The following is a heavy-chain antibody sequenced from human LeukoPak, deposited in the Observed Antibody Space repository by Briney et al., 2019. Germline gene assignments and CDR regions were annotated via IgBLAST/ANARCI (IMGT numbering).Heavy chain of an antibody. Sequence: SETLSLTCTVSGGSISSGSYYWGWIRQPPGKGLEWIGSIYHSGSTYYNPSLKSRVTIAVETSKNQFSLKLSSVTAVDKAVYYCARSCRILDIVATIRARLGGNGFDIWGQGTMVTVSS. CDR1: GGSISSGSYY. V-gene: IGHV4-39*07. J-gene: IGHJ3*02. CDR3: ARSCRILDIVATIRARLGGNGFDI. CDR2: IYHSGST. D-gene: IGHD5-12*01.